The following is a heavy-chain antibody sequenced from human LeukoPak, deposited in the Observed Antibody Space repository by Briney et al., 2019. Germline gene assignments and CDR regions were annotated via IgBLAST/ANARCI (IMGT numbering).Heavy chain of an antibody. CDR1: GFTFTTYA. J-gene: IGHJ4*02. CDR2: IGGSSDFT. V-gene: IGHV3-23*01. D-gene: IGHD3-10*01. CDR3: AKADRGWGVITKD. Sequence: GGSLRLSCAASGFTFTTYAMSWGRQAPGKGLEWVSAIGGSSDFTYYAECVKGRFTISRDNSKKTLYLQMNSLRAEDTAVYYCAKADRGWGVITKDWGRGNLDTVSS.